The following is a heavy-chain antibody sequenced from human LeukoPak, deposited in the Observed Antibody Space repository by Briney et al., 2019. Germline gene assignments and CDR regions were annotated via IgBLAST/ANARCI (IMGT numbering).Heavy chain of an antibody. CDR2: INPSGGST. D-gene: IGHD4-23*01. CDR1: GYTFTSYY. J-gene: IGHJ5*02. V-gene: IGHV1-46*01. Sequence: ASVKVSCTASGYTFTSYYMHWVRQAPGQGLEWMGIINPSGGSTSYAQKFQGRVTMTRDMSTSTDYMELSSLRSEDTAVYYCARDNSVEDTAWWFDPWGQGTLVTVSS. CDR3: ARDNSVEDTAWWFDP.